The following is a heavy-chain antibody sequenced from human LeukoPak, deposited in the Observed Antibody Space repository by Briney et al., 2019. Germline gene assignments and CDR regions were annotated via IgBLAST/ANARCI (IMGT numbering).Heavy chain of an antibody. D-gene: IGHD3/OR15-3a*01. V-gene: IGHV4-61*02. CDR3: ARQAPLDGDFDF. CDR1: NGSISSGRYY. J-gene: IGHJ4*02. CDR2: IFPSGSA. Sequence: SQTLSLTWTVSNGSISSGRYYWSWIRQPAGKGLEWIGRIFPSGSANYSPSLKSRVTISVDTSKNQFSLILNSVTAADTAVYYCARQAPLDGDFDFWGQGTLVTVSS.